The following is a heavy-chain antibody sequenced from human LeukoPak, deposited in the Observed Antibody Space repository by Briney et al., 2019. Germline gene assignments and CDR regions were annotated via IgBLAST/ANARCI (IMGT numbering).Heavy chain of an antibody. J-gene: IGHJ6*03. CDR2: ISSSGGTT. CDR1: GFTFSSYG. CDR3: AKAGVTTGTHYMDV. V-gene: IGHV3-23*01. Sequence: GVSLRLSCAASGFTFSSYGMNWVRQAPGKGLEWVSVISSSGGTTYYADSVKGRFTISRDNSKNTLYLQMNSLRAEDTAVYYCAKAGVTTGTHYMDVWGKGTTVTVSS. D-gene: IGHD4-11*01.